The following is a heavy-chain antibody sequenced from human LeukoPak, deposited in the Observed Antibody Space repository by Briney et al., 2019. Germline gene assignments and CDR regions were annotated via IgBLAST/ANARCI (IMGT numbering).Heavy chain of an antibody. V-gene: IGHV1-46*01. CDR1: GYTFTSYY. J-gene: IGHJ4*02. D-gene: IGHD1-1*01. CDR3: ARDRERRGAKPKLEVCFDY. CDR2: INPSGGST. Sequence: ASVKVSCKASGYTFTSYYMQWVRQAPGQGLEWMGIINPSGGSTNYAQKFQGRVTMTRDASTSTFYMDLSSLTSEDSAVYYCARDRERRGAKPKLEVCFDYWGQGTLVTVSS.